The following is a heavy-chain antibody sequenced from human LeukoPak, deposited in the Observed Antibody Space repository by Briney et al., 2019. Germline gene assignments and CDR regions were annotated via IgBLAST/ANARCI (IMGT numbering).Heavy chain of an antibody. CDR3: ARVRYGDSSIDY. CDR2: ISYDGSNK. V-gene: IGHV3-30*14. D-gene: IGHD4-17*01. CDR1: GFTFSSYA. J-gene: IGHJ4*02. Sequence: GGSLRLSCAASGFTFSSYAMHWVRQAPGKGLEWVAVISYDGSNKYYADSVKGRFTISRDNSKNTLYLQMNSLRAEDTGVYYCARVRYGDSSIDYWGQGTLVTVSS.